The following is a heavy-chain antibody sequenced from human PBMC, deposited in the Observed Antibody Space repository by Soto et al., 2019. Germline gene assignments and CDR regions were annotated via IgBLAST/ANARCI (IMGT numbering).Heavy chain of an antibody. CDR1: GYTFTSYG. CDR2: ISAYNGNT. Sequence: QVPLVQSGAEVKKPGASVKVSCKASGYTFTSYGISWVRQAPGQGLEWMGWISAYNGNTNYAQKLQGRVTMTTDTSTSTAYMELRSLRSDDTAVYYCARGGYCTNGVCYRRYYYYGMDVWGQGTTVTVSS. CDR3: ARGGYCTNGVCYRRYYYYGMDV. D-gene: IGHD2-8*01. V-gene: IGHV1-18*01. J-gene: IGHJ6*02.